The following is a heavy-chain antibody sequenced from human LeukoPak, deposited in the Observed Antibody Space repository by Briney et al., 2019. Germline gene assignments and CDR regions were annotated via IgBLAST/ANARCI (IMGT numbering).Heavy chain of an antibody. D-gene: IGHD6-19*01. CDR1: AYTFTSYG. V-gene: IGHV1-18*01. CDR3: ARGGAYSSDWYVDY. J-gene: IGHJ4*02. CDR2: ITAHNGNT. Sequence: ASVKVSCKASAYTFTSYGITWVRQAPGQGLEWMGWITAHNGNTNYAQKLQVRVTMTTDISTTTAYMELRRLSSDDTAVYYCARGGAYSSDWYVDYWGQGTLVTVSS.